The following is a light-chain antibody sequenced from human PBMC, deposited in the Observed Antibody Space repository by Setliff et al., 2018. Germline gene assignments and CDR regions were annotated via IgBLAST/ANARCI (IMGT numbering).Light chain of an antibody. CDR1: SSDVGGYNY. J-gene: IGLJ1*01. Sequence: QSVLTQPPSASGSPGQSVTISCTGTSSDVGGYNYVSWYQQHPGNAPKLMIYEVSKWPSGVPDRFSGSKSGNTASLTVSGLQAEDEADYYCSSYAGSNNYVFGTGTRAPS. V-gene: IGLV2-8*01. CDR2: EVS. CDR3: SSYAGSNNYV.